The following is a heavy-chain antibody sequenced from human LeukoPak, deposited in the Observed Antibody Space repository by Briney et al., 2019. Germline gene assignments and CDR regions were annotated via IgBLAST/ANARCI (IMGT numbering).Heavy chain of an antibody. J-gene: IGHJ4*02. CDR2: ISAYNGNT. Sequence: ASVKVSCKASGYTFTSYGISWVRQAPGQGLEWMGWISAYNGNTNYAQKLQGRVTMTTDTSTSTAYMGLRSLRSDDTAVYYRARGPHDYGDYQFDYWGQGTLVTVSS. V-gene: IGHV1-18*01. CDR3: ARGPHDYGDYQFDY. D-gene: IGHD4-17*01. CDR1: GYTFTSYG.